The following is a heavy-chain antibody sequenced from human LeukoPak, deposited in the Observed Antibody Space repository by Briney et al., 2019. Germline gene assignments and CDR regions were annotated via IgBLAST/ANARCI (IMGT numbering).Heavy chain of an antibody. CDR2: ISGSGNSI. D-gene: IGHD6-13*01. CDR3: VRGSRRSWSYTPYYFDY. V-gene: IGHV3-48*03. J-gene: IGHJ4*02. CDR1: GFTFSAYE. Sequence: GGSLRLSCAASGFTFSAYEMNWVRQAPGKGLEPVSYISGSGNSISYADSVRGRFTISRDNAKNSLFLQMNSLRVEDTAVYYCVRGSRRSWSYTPYYFDYWGQGTLVTVSS.